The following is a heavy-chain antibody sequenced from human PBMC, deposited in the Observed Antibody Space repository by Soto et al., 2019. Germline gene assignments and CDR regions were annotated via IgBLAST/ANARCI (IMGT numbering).Heavy chain of an antibody. Sequence: SETLSLTCAVSGGSISSDCYSWIWIRQRTGMGLEWIGYIYHSGSTYYNPCLKSRVTISVDRSKNQFSLKLSFVTAADTAVYYCASSHAGAHITAAVHWGQGTLVT. D-gene: IGHD6-13*01. CDR2: IYHSGST. V-gene: IGHV4-30-2*01. J-gene: IGHJ4*02. CDR3: ASSHAGAHITAAVH. CDR1: GGSISSDCYS.